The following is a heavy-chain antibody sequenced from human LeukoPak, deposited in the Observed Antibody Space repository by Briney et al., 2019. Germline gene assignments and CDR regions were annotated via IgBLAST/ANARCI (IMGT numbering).Heavy chain of an antibody. CDR1: GFTVSSNY. D-gene: IGHD6-13*01. J-gene: IGHJ4*02. Sequence: GXXLRLSCAASGFTVSSNYMSWVRQAPGKGLEWVSVIYSGGSTYYSDSVKGGLTISRDNSKNTLYLQMNSLRAEDTAVYYCAREGQQLGFDYWGQGTLVTVSA. CDR3: AREGQQLGFDY. CDR2: IYSGGST. V-gene: IGHV3-53*01.